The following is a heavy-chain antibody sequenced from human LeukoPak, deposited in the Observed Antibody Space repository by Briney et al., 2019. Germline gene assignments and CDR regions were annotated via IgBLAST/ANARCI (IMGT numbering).Heavy chain of an antibody. V-gene: IGHV3-30*04. CDR3: ARDIGGYNPNYYFDY. D-gene: IGHD5-24*01. J-gene: IGHJ4*02. CDR2: ISYDGSNK. Sequence: GGSLRLSCAASGFTFSSYAMHWVRQAPGKGLEWVAVISYDGSNKYYADSVKGRFTISRDNSKNTLYLQMNSLRAEDTAVYYCARDIGGYNPNYYFDYWGQGTLVTVSS. CDR1: GFTFSSYA.